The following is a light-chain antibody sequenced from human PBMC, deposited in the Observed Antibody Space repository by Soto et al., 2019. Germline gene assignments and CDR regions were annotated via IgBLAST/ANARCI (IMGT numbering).Light chain of an antibody. V-gene: IGLV2-14*01. J-gene: IGLJ2*01. CDR1: SSDVGGSNF. CDR2: EVS. Sequence: QSVLTQPASVSVYPGQSITISCTGTSSDVGGSNFVSWYQHHPGKVPKLLIYEVSNRPSGVSNRCSGSKSGNTASLTISGLQADDEADYYCSSSSITSTIFGGGTKRTVL. CDR3: SSSSITSTI.